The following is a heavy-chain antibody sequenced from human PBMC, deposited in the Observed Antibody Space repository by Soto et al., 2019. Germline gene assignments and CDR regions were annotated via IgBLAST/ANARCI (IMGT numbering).Heavy chain of an antibody. CDR1: GFSLSTTAEG. Sequence: QITLKESGPTLVKPTQTLTLTCTFSGFSLSTTAEGVGWIRQPPGKALEWLALIYWDDDERYSPSLKIRLTITKDTSKNQVVLTMTNVDPVDTATYYCAHGSCSSADCYPNPYLDYWGQGILVTVSS. CDR2: IYWDDDE. CDR3: AHGSCSSADCYPNPYLDY. J-gene: IGHJ4*02. V-gene: IGHV2-5*02. D-gene: IGHD2-2*01.